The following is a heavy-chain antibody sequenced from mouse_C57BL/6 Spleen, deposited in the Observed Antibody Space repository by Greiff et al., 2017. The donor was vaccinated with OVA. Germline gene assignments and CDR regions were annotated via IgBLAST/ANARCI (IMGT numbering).Heavy chain of an antibody. Sequence: EVMLVESGGGLVKPGGSLKLSCAASGFTFSDYGMHWVRQAPEKGLEWVAYISSGSSTIYYADTVKGRFTISRDNAKNTLFLQMTSLRSEDTAMYYCARLYYYGSSPSYYFDYWGQGTTLTVSS. CDR3: ARLYYYGSSPSYYFDY. CDR1: GFTFSDYG. V-gene: IGHV5-17*01. J-gene: IGHJ2*01. D-gene: IGHD1-1*01. CDR2: ISSGSSTI.